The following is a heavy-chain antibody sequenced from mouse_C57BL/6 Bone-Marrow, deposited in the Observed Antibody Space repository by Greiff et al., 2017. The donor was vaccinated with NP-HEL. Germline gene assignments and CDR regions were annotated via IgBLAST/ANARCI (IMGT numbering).Heavy chain of an antibody. CDR2: ISNGGGST. CDR3: ARQDLWFAY. Sequence: DVKLVESGGGLVQPGGSLKLSCAASGFTFSDYYMYWVRQTPEKRLEWVAYISNGGGSTYYPDTVKGRFTISRDNAKNTLYLQMSRLKSEDTAMYYCARQDLWFAYWGQGTLVTVSA. CDR1: GFTFSDYY. V-gene: IGHV5-12*01. J-gene: IGHJ3*01.